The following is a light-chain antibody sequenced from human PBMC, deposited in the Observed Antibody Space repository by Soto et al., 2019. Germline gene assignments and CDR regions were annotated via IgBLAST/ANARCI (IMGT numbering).Light chain of an antibody. J-gene: IGLJ1*01. CDR1: SSDVGGYNY. Sequence: QSALTQPASVSGSPGQSITISCTGTSSDVGGYNYVSWYQQHPGKAPKLMIYDVSHRPSSVSNRFSASKSGNTASLTISGLQAEDEADYYCSSYTSSSTVFGTGTKLTVL. CDR3: SSYTSSSTV. CDR2: DVS. V-gene: IGLV2-14*01.